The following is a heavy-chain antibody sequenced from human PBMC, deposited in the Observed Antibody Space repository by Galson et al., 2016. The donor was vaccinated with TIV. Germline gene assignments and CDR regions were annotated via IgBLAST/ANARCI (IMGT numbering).Heavy chain of an antibody. CDR3: AKDRTVDYGQSPPFFES. Sequence: SVKVSCKASGGSLTTYPISWLRQAPGLGLEWMGRSVPVFGPPKYSPRFQGRVAISRDESASTVYMELTSLTSEDTAIYYCAKDRTVDYGQSPPFFESWGQGTLVSVSS. J-gene: IGHJ4*02. D-gene: IGHD3-16*01. CDR1: GGSLTTYP. V-gene: IGHV1-69*05. CDR2: SVPVFGPP.